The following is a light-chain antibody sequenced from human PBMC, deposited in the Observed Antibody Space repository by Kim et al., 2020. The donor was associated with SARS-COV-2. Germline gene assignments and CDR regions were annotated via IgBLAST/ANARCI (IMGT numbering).Light chain of an antibody. J-gene: IGLJ1*01. CDR3: SSYSSSSPHV. Sequence: GQSFTISCAGTSSDVGAYNYVSWYQQHPGKAPKLMIYDVTNRPSGVSNRFSGSKSGNTASLSISGLQAEDEADYYCSSYSSSSPHVFGTGTKVTVL. V-gene: IGLV2-14*03. CDR1: SSDVGAYNY. CDR2: DVT.